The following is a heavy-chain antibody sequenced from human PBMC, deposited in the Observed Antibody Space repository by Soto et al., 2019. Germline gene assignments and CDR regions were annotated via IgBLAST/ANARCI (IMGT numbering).Heavy chain of an antibody. CDR1: GFSFSNYV. D-gene: IGHD6-19*01. J-gene: IGHJ4*02. V-gene: IGHV3-23*01. CDR3: ATMLGTFRWRVIDY. Sequence: EVQLLESGGNLVQPGGSLRLSGAASGFSFSNYVMSWVRQAPGKGLEWVSTIRSGGDSTYYADSVIGRFTISRDNSKNTLYLQMNSLRAEDTAVYYCATMLGTFRWRVIDYWCQGTLVTVSS. CDR2: IRSGGDST.